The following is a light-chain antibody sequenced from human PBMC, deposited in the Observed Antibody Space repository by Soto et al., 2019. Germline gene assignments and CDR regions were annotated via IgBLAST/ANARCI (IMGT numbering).Light chain of an antibody. J-gene: IGLJ3*02. CDR3: TSYASSSTLWV. Sequence: QSALTQPASVSGSHGQSITISCTGTSSDVGGYNFVSWYQQHPGKAPKVIIYDVTNRPSGVSNRFSGSKSGNTASLTISGLQAEDEADYYCTSYASSSTLWVFGGGTKVTVL. CDR2: DVT. CDR1: SSDVGGYNF. V-gene: IGLV2-14*03.